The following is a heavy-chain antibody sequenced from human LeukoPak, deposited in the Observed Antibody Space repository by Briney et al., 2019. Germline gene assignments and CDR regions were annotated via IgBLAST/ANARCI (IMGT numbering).Heavy chain of an antibody. CDR2: IHYSGST. V-gene: IGHV4-30-4*08. Sequence: SETLSLTCTVSGGSISSGGYYWSWIRQPPGKGLEWIGYIHYSGSTYYNPSLKSRVTISVDTSKNQFSLKLSSVTAADTAVYYCARAALGGDTYCGGDCYFPVDYWGQGTLVTVSS. CDR3: ARAALGGDTYCGGDCYFPVDY. CDR1: GGSISSGGYY. D-gene: IGHD2-21*01. J-gene: IGHJ4*02.